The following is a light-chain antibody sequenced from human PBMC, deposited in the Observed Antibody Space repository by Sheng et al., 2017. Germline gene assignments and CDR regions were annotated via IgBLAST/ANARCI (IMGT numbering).Light chain of an antibody. CDR1: QRISTY. CDR2: VAS. CDR3: QQSYSTPYT. Sequence: DIQMTQPPSSLSASVGDRVTITCRASQRISTYLSWYQQKPGIAPKLLIYVASNLQSGVPSRFSGSGSGTDFTLTISSLHPEDFATYFCQQSYSTPYTFGQGTKLEI. V-gene: IGKV1-39*01. J-gene: IGKJ2*01.